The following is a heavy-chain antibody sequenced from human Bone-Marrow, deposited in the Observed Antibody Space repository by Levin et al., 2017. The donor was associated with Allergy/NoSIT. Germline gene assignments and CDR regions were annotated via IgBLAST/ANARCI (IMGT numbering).Heavy chain of an antibody. D-gene: IGHD1-14*01. Sequence: SETLSLTCSVSGSSISTGFSWGWIRQPPGKGLEWIGSIYHRGTTFYSPSLKSRVTISLDTSKNQFSLKLSSVTAADTAVYYCARDRNYFDSWGQGTLVTVSS. J-gene: IGHJ4*02. V-gene: IGHV4-38-2*02. CDR3: ARDRNYFDS. CDR1: GSSISTGFS. CDR2: IYHRGTT.